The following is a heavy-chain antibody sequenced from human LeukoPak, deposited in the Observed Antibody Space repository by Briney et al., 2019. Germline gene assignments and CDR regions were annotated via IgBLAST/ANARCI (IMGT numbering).Heavy chain of an antibody. D-gene: IGHD1/OR15-1a*01. J-gene: IGHJ4*02. CDR2: ISYDGNNE. Sequence: GGSLRLSCAASGFTLSDHYIDWVRQAPGKGLEWVAVISYDGNNEYNADSVKGRFTISRDNSKNTLYLQMNSLRVEDTAVYYCARVNSNNFDYWGQGTLVTVSS. V-gene: IGHV3-30-3*01. CDR3: ARVNSNNFDY. CDR1: GFTLSDHY.